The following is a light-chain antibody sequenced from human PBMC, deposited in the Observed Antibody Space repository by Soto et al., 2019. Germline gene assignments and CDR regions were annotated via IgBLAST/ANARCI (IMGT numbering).Light chain of an antibody. CDR2: DAS. CDR3: HQRSNWPRWT. J-gene: IGKJ1*01. CDR1: QSVSSY. V-gene: IGKV3-11*01. Sequence: DIVLTQSPATLSLSPGERATLSCRASQSVSSYLAWYQQKPGQAPRLLIYDASNRATGIPARFSGSGSGTEFTLTISSLEPEDFAVYYCHQRSNWPRWTFGQGTKVDIK.